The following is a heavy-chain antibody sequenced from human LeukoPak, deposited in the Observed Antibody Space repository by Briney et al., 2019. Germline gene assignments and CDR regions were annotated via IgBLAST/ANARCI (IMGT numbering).Heavy chain of an antibody. CDR3: TSSYYDFWSGYTPLGY. V-gene: IGHV3-49*04. J-gene: IGHJ4*02. CDR1: GFTFGDYA. Sequence: GGSLRLSCTASGFTFGDYAMSWVRQAPGKGLEWVGFIRSKAYGGTTEYAASVKGRFTISRDDSKSIAYLQMNSLKTEDTAVYYCTSSYYDFWSGYTPLGYWGQGTTVTVSS. CDR2: IRSKAYGGTT. D-gene: IGHD3-3*01.